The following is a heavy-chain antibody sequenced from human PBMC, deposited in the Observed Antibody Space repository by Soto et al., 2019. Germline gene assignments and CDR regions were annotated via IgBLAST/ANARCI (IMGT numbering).Heavy chain of an antibody. J-gene: IGHJ6*03. CDR1: GFTFSSYG. V-gene: IGHV3-30*18. CDR3: AKELGATMDV. D-gene: IGHD3-16*01. Sequence: QVQLVESGGGVVQPVRSLRLSCAASGFTFSSYGMHWVRQAPGKGLEWVAVISYDGSNKYYADSVKGRFTISRDNSKNTLYLQMNSLRAEDTAVYYCAKELGATMDVWGKGTTVTVSS. CDR2: ISYDGSNK.